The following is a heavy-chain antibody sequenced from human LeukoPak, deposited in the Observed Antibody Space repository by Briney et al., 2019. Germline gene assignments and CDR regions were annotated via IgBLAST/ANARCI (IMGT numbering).Heavy chain of an antibody. V-gene: IGHV4-4*07. J-gene: IGHJ6*03. CDR2: IYTSGST. CDR3: ARDGPSLDEAYYYYYMDV. CDR1: GGSISSYY. Sequence: PSETLSLTCTVSGGSISSYYWSWIRQPAGKGLEWIGRIYTSGSTNYNPSLKSRVTMSVDTSKNQFSLKLSSVTAADTAVYYCARDGPSLDEAYYYYYMDVWGKGTTVSISS.